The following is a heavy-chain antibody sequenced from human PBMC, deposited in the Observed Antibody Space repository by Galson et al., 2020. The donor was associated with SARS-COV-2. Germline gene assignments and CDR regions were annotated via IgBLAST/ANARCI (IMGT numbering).Heavy chain of an antibody. CDR1: GFTFSIYE. J-gene: IGHJ4*02. Sequence: GSLKISCAASGFTFSIYEMMWVRQAPGKGLEWVSYISSSGATMYHADSVKGRFTISRDNAKSSLHLQMNSLRAEDTAVYYCARGRQGSYYYRPVPDYWGQGTLVTVSS. V-gene: IGHV3-48*03. D-gene: IGHD3-10*01. CDR2: ISSSGATM. CDR3: ARGRQGSYYYRPVPDY.